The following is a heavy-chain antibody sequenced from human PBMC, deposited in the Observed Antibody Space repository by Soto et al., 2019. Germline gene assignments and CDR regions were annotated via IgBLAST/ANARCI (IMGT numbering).Heavy chain of an antibody. CDR1: GGTFSSYA. V-gene: IGHV1-69*13. D-gene: IGHD5-12*01. Sequence: SVKVSCKASGGTFSSYAISWVRQAPGQGLEWMGGVIPIFGTANYAQKFQGRVTITADESTSTAYMELSSLRSEDTAVDYCAGRTRAVEMATMLPYYYYGMDVWGQGTTVTVSS. J-gene: IGHJ6*02. CDR3: AGRTRAVEMATMLPYYYYGMDV. CDR2: VIPIFGTA.